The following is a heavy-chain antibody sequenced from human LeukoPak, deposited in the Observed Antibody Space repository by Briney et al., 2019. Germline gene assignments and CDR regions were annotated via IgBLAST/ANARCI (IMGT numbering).Heavy chain of an antibody. CDR3: ARSPEIYFMDV. D-gene: IGHD5-24*01. CDR2: MSSGGYSE. J-gene: IGHJ6*03. V-gene: IGHV3-23*01. Sequence: GGSLRLSCAASGFTFSSYAMSWVRQAPGKGLEWVSVMSSGGYSEYYSDSVKGRFTISRDNAKNSLYLQMNSLRAEDTAVYYCARSPEIYFMDVWGKGTTVTVSS. CDR1: GFTFSSYA.